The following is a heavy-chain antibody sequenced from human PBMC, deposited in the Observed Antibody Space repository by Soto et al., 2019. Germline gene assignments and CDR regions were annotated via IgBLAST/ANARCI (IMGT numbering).Heavy chain of an antibody. CDR2: IVVGSGNT. J-gene: IGHJ4*02. Sequence: GASVKVSCKASGFTFTSSAVQWVRQARGQRLEWIGWIVVGSGNTNYAQKFQERVTITRDMSTSTAYMELSSLRSEDTAVYYCAATGWLSRIKTRCYFDYWGQGTLVTVSS. V-gene: IGHV1-58*01. CDR3: AATGWLSRIKTRCYFDY. D-gene: IGHD3-22*01. CDR1: GFTFTSSA.